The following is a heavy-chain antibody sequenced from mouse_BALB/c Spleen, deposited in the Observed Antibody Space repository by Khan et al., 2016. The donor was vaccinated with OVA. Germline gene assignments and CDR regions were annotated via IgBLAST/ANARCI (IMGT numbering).Heavy chain of an antibody. V-gene: IGHV1-52*01. CDR2: INPSDSES. Sequence: QVQLQQPGAELVRPGASVKLSCKASGYTFTSYWMNWVRQRPRQGLEWIGKINPSDSESHYNQMFKDKATLTVDKSSGTAYMQLSSLTSEDSAVYYWGRREKYGYDPSWFAYWGQGTLVTVS. J-gene: IGHJ3*01. D-gene: IGHD2-2*01. CDR1: GYTFTSYW. CDR3: GRREKYGYDPSWFAY.